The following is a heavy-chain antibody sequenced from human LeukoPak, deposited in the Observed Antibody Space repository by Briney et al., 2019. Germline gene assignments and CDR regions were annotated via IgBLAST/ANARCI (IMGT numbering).Heavy chain of an antibody. CDR3: AKDWTPDY. V-gene: IGHV3-9*01. CDR2: ISWNSGSI. J-gene: IGHJ4*02. Sequence: PGRSLRLSCAASGFTFDDYAMHWVRQAPGKGLEWVSGISWNSGSIGYADSVKGRFTISRDNSKNTLYLQMNSLRAEDTAVYYCAKDWTPDYWGQGTLVTVSS. CDR1: GFTFDDYA. D-gene: IGHD3/OR15-3a*01.